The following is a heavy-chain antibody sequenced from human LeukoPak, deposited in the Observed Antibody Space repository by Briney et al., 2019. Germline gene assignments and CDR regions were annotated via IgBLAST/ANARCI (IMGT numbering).Heavy chain of an antibody. D-gene: IGHD6-13*01. V-gene: IGHV4-59*12. CDR3: ARAGYSSSWDYYYYYGMDV. J-gene: IGHJ6*02. CDR1: GGSISSYY. CDR2: IYYSGST. Sequence: SENLSLNCTASGGSISSYYWRWIRQPPGKGLEWIGYIYYSGSTNYNPSLKSRVTISVDTSKNQFSLKLSSVTAADTAVYYCARAGYSSSWDYYYYYGMDVWGQGTTVTVSS.